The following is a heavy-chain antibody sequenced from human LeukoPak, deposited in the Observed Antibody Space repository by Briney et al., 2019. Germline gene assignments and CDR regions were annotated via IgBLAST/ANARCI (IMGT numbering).Heavy chain of an antibody. CDR3: AKSIDFTGYSSWDY. CDR1: GGSISSGSYY. CDR2: IYTSGST. D-gene: IGHD3-9*01. J-gene: IGHJ4*02. V-gene: IGHV4-61*02. Sequence: SETLSLTCTVSGGSISSGSYYWSWIRQPAGKGLEWIGRIYTSGSTNYNPSLKSRVTISVDTSKNQFSLKLSSVTAADTAVYYCAKSIDFTGYSSWDYWGRGTLVTVSS.